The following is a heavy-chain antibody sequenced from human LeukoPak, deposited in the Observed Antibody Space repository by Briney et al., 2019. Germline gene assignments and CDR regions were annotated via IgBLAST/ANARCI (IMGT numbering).Heavy chain of an antibody. D-gene: IGHD1-26*01. V-gene: IGHV3-30-3*01. Sequence: GGSLRLSCAASGFTFDNYAMHRVRQAPGKGLEWVALISNDGTNKYYADSVKGRFTMSRDNSKSTVYLQVNSLRAEDTAVYYCAVGLTIWGQGTMVTVSS. CDR1: GFTFDNYA. CDR3: AVGLTI. J-gene: IGHJ3*02. CDR2: ISNDGTNK.